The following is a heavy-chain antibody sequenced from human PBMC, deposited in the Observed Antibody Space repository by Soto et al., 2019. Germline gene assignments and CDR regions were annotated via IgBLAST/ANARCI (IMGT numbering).Heavy chain of an antibody. Sequence: EVQLEESGGDLVKPGGSLTLSCVASGFTFSDAWMSWVRQALGKGLEWVGRIKSKTDGGTIDYAAPVKDRFTISRHDSRNRLYLEINSLKTEDTAVYYCAVHSTTWFRDYFQNWGQGTLVTVSS. D-gene: IGHD3-10*01. CDR2: IKSKTDGGTI. J-gene: IGHJ1*01. CDR1: GFTFSDAW. CDR3: AVHSTTWFRDYFQN. V-gene: IGHV3-15*01.